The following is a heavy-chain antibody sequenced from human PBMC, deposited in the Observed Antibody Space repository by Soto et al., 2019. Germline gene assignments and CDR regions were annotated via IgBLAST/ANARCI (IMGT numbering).Heavy chain of an antibody. J-gene: IGHJ5*02. V-gene: IGHV4-31*03. Sequence: TLSLPCTVSGGSISSGGYYWSWIRQHPGKGLEWIGYIYYSGSTYYNPSLKSRVTITVDTSKNQFSLKLSSVTAADTAVYYCARDQISGWYNWFDPWGQGTLVTVS. CDR3: ARDQISGWYNWFDP. CDR1: GGSISSGGYY. D-gene: IGHD6-19*01. CDR2: IYYSGST.